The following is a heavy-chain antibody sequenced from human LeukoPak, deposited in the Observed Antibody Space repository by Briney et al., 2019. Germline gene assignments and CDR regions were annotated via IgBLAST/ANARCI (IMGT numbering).Heavy chain of an antibody. Sequence: GGSLRLSCAASGFTFSSYWMSWVRQAPGKGLEWVAVISYDGSNEYYADSVKGRFTISRDNSKNTLYLQMNSLRAEDTAVYYCARSRYCTNGVCQYTYDYWGQGTLVTVSS. V-gene: IGHV3-30-3*01. CDR3: ARSRYCTNGVCQYTYDY. J-gene: IGHJ4*02. CDR2: ISYDGSNE. D-gene: IGHD2-8*01. CDR1: GFTFSSYW.